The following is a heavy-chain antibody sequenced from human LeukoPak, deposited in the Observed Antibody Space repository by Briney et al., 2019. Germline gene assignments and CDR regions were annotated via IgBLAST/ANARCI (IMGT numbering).Heavy chain of an antibody. V-gene: IGHV3-9*01. CDR1: GFTFDDYA. Sequence: GRSLRLSCAASGFTFDDYAMHWVRQAPGKGLEWVSGIIWNSGSIGYADSVKGRFTISRDNAKNSLYLQMNSLRAEDTALYYCAKDISLRDGYPTHYYYGMDVWGQGTTVTVSS. D-gene: IGHD5-24*01. CDR3: AKDISLRDGYPTHYYYGMDV. J-gene: IGHJ6*02. CDR2: IIWNSGSI.